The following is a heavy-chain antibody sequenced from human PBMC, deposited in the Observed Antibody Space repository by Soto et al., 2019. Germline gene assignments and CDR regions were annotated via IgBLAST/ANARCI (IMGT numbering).Heavy chain of an antibody. V-gene: IGHV4-61*01. D-gene: IGHD3-10*01. Sequence: SETLSLTCTVSGGSVSSGSHYWSWIRQPPGKGLEWIGHIYYSGTTNYNPSLNSRVTISVDTSKNQFSLKLNSVTSADTAVYYCTTAPFSFITLPGTSFLIGMDVWGQGTTVTVSS. CDR3: TTAPFSFITLPGTSFLIGMDV. J-gene: IGHJ6*02. CDR1: GGSVSSGSHY. CDR2: IYYSGTT.